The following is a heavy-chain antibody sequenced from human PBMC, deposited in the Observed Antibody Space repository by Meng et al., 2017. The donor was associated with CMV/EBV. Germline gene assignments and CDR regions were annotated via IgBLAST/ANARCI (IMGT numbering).Heavy chain of an antibody. D-gene: IGHD2-2*01. CDR3: ARTDCSSTSCYLNY. J-gene: IGHJ4*02. Sequence: CTVPGGSIRSYYWSWIRQPAGKELEWIGRIYSSGGTNYKSSLKSRVTMSVDTSRNQFSLKLSSVTAADTAVYYCARTDCSSTSCYLNYWGQGTLVTVSS. CDR2: IYSSGGT. CDR1: GGSIRSYY. V-gene: IGHV4-4*07.